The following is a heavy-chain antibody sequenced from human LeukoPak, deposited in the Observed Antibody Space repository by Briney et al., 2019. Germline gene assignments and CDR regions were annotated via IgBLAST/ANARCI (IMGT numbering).Heavy chain of an antibody. CDR2: ITSNGGST. J-gene: IGHJ5*02. CDR1: GFTFSSYA. Sequence: PGGSLRLSCAASGFTFSSYAMHWVRQAPGKGLEYVSAITSNGGSTYYANSVKGRFTISRDNSKNTLYLQMGSLRAEDMAVYYCARDCCPRAAAWNWFDPWGQGTLVTFSS. CDR3: ARDCCPRAAAWNWFDP. V-gene: IGHV3-64*01. D-gene: IGHD6-13*01.